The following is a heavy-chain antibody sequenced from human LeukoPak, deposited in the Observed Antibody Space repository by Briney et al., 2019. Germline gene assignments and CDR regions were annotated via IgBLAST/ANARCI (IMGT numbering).Heavy chain of an antibody. Sequence: PGGSLRLSCAASGFTFSSYAMSWVGQAPGKGLEWVSGISGSGGSTYYADSVKGRFTISRDNSKNTLYLQMNGLRAEDTAVYYCAKDPYYDILTGYFYFDYWGQGTLVTVSS. CDR1: GFTFSSYA. D-gene: IGHD3-9*01. CDR2: ISGSGGST. V-gene: IGHV3-23*01. J-gene: IGHJ4*02. CDR3: AKDPYYDILTGYFYFDY.